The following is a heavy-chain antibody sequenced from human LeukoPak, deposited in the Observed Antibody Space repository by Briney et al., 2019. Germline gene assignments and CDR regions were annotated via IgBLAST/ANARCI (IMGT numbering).Heavy chain of an antibody. CDR2: IVVRSGNT. J-gene: IGHJ4*02. D-gene: IGHD3-22*01. Sequence: GTSVKVSCKASGFTFTSSAMQWVRQARGQRLEWIGWIVVRSGNTNYAQKFQEGVTITRDMSTSTAYMELSSLRSEDTAVYYCAARPTQYYYDSSGYYWDYWGQGTLVTVSS. CDR1: GFTFTSSA. V-gene: IGHV1-58*02. CDR3: AARPTQYYYDSSGYYWDY.